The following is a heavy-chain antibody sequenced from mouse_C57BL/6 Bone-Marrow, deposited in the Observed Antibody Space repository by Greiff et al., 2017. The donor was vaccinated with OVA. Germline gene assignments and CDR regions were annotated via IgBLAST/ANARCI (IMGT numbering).Heavy chain of an antibody. CDR2: IDPSVSYT. CDR1: GYTFTSYW. Sequence: QVQLQQPGAELVKPGASVKLSCKASGYTFTSYWMQWVKQRPGQGLEWIGEIDPSVSYTNYNQKFKGKATLTVDTSSSTAYMQLSSLTSEDSAVYYCARGPGTAYWGQGTLVTVAA. D-gene: IGHD4-1*01. J-gene: IGHJ3*01. CDR3: ARGPGTAY. V-gene: IGHV1-50*01.